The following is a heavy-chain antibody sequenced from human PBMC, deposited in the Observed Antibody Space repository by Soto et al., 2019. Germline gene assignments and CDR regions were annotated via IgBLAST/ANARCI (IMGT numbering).Heavy chain of an antibody. CDR2: ISATSNHI. Sequence: GGSLRLSCVASDFTFSTYSMNWVRQAPGKGLEWVAYISATSNHIYYADSLKGRFTISRDNAKSSLYLHMNSLRAEDTAVYFCARDSITIFGGGMDVWGQGTTVTVSS. J-gene: IGHJ6*02. D-gene: IGHD3-3*01. CDR1: DFTFSTYS. V-gene: IGHV3-21*01. CDR3: ARDSITIFGGGMDV.